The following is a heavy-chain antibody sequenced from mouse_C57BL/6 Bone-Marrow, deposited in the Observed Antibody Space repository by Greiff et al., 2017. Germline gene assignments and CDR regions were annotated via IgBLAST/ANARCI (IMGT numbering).Heavy chain of an antibody. CDR1: GYTFTSYG. CDR3: EGEGGPGGYYVAWSFDV. Sequence: QVQLKQSGAELARPGASVKLSCKASGYTFTSYGISWVKQRTGQGLEWIGEIYPRSGNTYYNEKFKGKATLTADKSSSTAYMELRSLTSEDSAVYFWEGEGGPGGYYVAWSFDVWGPGTTVTVSS. D-gene: IGHD2-3*01. CDR2: IYPRSGNT. J-gene: IGHJ1*01. V-gene: IGHV1-81*01.